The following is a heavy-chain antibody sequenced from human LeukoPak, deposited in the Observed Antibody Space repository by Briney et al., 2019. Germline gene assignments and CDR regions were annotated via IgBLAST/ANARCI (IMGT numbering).Heavy chain of an antibody. V-gene: IGHV1-46*01. Sequence: ASVKVSCTASGYTFTSYGISWVRQAPGQGLEWMGIINPSGGSTSYAQKFQGRVTMTRDTSTSTVYMELSSLRSEDTAVYYCARAHPIFTVTTLGWFDPWGQGTLVTVSS. D-gene: IGHD4-17*01. CDR2: INPSGGST. J-gene: IGHJ5*02. CDR3: ARAHPIFTVTTLGWFDP. CDR1: GYTFTSYG.